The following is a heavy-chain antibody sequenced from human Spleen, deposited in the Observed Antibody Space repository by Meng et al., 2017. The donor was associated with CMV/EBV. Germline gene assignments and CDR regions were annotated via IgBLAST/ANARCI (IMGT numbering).Heavy chain of an antibody. CDR1: GFNFNIYY. CDR3: ARDQASTAPGIDYFGMDV. V-gene: IGHV3-11*01. D-gene: IGHD6-13*01. J-gene: IGHJ6*02. Sequence: GESLKISCAASGFNFNIYYMSWIRQAPGKGLEWASSISRDGRTVDYADSVKGRFTISRDNAKNSLDLQMNSLRLEDTALYYCARDQASTAPGIDYFGMDVWGQGTTVTVSS. CDR2: ISRDGRTV.